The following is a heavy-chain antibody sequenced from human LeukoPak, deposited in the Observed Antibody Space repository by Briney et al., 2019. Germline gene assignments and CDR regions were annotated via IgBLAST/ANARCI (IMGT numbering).Heavy chain of an antibody. D-gene: IGHD3-22*01. V-gene: IGHV3-23*01. CDR3: AKDVSYYYDSSDY. CDR1: GFTFSSYA. J-gene: IGHJ4*02. CDR2: ITGSGGGT. Sequence: GGSLRLSCAASGFTFSSYAMTWVRQAPGKGLEWVTGITGSGGGTYYADSGKGRFTISRDDSKNTLYLQMNSLRAEDTAVYYCAKDVSYYYDSSDYWGQGTLVTVSS.